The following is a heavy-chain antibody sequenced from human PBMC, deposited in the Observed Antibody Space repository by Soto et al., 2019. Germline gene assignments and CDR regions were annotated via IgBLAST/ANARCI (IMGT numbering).Heavy chain of an antibody. J-gene: IGHJ4*02. CDR3: TKEYIVGTTWGYFES. V-gene: IGHV3-30*18. D-gene: IGHD1-26*01. Sequence: VQLVESGGGVVQPGGSLRLSCAASGFIFSTYGMHWVRQVPGKGLEWVAHISYDGSNEHYADSVKGRFTVSRDNAKNTLSLQMTSLRREDTAIYYCTKEYIVGTTWGYFESWGQGTLVTVSS. CDR1: GFIFSTYG. CDR2: ISYDGSNE.